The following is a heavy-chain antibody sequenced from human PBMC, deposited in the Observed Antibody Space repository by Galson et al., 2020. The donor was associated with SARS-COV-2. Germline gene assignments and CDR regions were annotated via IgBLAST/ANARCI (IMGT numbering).Heavy chain of an antibody. V-gene: IGHV3-66*01. CDR1: GFTVSTNY. D-gene: IGHD5-18*01. Sequence: GGSLRLSCAVSGFTVSTNYMNWVRQAPGKGLEWVSLIYSGGTTYVADSVKGRFTISSDNSKNTLFLQMNSLKAEDTAMYYCARGLYSYDNFDYWGQGTLVTVSS. J-gene: IGHJ4*02. CDR3: ARGLYSYDNFDY. CDR2: IYSGGTT.